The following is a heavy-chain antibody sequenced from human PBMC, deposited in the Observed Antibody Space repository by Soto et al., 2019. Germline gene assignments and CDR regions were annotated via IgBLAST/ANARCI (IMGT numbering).Heavy chain of an antibody. CDR1: GFIFSMFA. D-gene: IGHD3-22*01. J-gene: IGHJ4*02. CDR2: APSDGSHI. CDR3: AINDISMLVIDS. Sequence: GGSLRLSCSASGFIFSMFAMHWVRQAPGKGLEWVAVAPSDGSHIYYADSVKGRFTISRDNSKNMLYLQMNSLRPDDTAVYYCAINDISMLVIDSWGQGSLVTVSS. V-gene: IGHV3-30-3*01.